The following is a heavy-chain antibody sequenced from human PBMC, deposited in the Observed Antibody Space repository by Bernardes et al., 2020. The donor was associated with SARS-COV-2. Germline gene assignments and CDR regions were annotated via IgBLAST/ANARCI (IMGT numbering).Heavy chain of an antibody. CDR1: GFTFSSYA. D-gene: IGHD2-8*01. CDR3: AKDNDKYYYYYYGMDV. V-gene: IGHV3-23*01. Sequence: GGSLRLSCAASGFTFSSYAMSWVRQAPGKGLEWVSAISGSGGSTYYADSVKGRFTISRDNSKNTLYLQMNSLRAEDTAVYYCAKDNDKYYYYYYGMDVWGQGPTVTVSS. J-gene: IGHJ6*02. CDR2: ISGSGGST.